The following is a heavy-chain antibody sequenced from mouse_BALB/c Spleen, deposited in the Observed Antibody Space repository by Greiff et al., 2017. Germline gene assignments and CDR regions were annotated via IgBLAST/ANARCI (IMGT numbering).Heavy chain of an antibody. J-gene: IGHJ2*01. V-gene: IGHV10S3*01. D-gene: IGHD2-14*01. CDR2: IRSKSNNYAT. CDR3: VRDEGYDGGPY. CDR1: GFTFNTNA. Sequence: GGGLVQPKGSLKLSCAASGFTFNTNAMNWVRQAPGKGLEWVARIRSKSNNYATYYADSVKDRFTISRDDSQSMLYLQMNNLKTEDTAMYYCVRDEGYDGGPYWGQGTTLTVSS.